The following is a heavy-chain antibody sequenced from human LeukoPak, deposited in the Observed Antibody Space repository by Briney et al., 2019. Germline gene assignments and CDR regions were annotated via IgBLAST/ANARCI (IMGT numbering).Heavy chain of an antibody. CDR3: TRNMIIDY. D-gene: IGHD3-22*01. Sequence: PGRSLRLSCAASGFTFSSYGMHWVRQAPGKGLEWVAVMWYDGSNKYYADSVKDRFTISRDNSKNTLYLQMNSLRAEDTAVYYCTRNMIIDYWGQGTLVTVSS. V-gene: IGHV3-33*01. CDR2: MWYDGSNK. CDR1: GFTFSSYG. J-gene: IGHJ4*02.